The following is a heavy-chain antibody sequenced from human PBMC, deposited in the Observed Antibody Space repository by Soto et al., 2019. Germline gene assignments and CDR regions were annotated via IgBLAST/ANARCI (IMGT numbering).Heavy chain of an antibody. D-gene: IGHD3-3*01. CDR3: ARFLRFLEWSPPYGMDV. V-gene: IGHV3-7*03. CDR1: GFTFSSYL. J-gene: IGHJ6*02. Sequence: LRLSCAASGFTFSSYLMSWVRQAPVKGLEWVANIKQDGSEKYYVDSVKGRFTISRDNAKNSLYLQMNSLRAEDTAVYYCARFLRFLEWSPPYGMDVWGQGTTVTVSS. CDR2: IKQDGSEK.